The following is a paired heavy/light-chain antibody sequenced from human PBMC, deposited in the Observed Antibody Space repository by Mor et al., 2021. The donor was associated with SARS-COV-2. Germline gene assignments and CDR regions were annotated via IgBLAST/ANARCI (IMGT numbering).Heavy chain of an antibody. Sequence: EVHLLESGGGLVQLGGSLRLSCAASGFTFSTFGMSWVRQAPGKGLEWVSGCSSGGDTNYADSVKGRFTISRDNSKNTLYLQMNSLRVEDTAIYHCAKRGSGSLYYFDNWGQGTVVSVSS. CDR1: GFTFSTFG. CDR2: CSSGGDT. CDR3: AKRGSGSLYYFDN. V-gene: IGHV3-23*01. J-gene: IGHJ4*02. D-gene: IGHD6-19*01.
Light chain of an antibody. CDR1: SSNIGSYT. CDR3: AAWDDSLNGYV. V-gene: IGLV1-44*01. CDR2: STN. J-gene: IGLJ1*01. Sequence: QSVLTQPPSASGTPGQRVTVSCSGSSSNIGSYTVTWYQQLPGTAPKLLIYSTNQRPSGVPDRFSGSKSGTSASLAISGLQSEDEADYYCAAWDDSLNGYVFGTGTKVTVL.